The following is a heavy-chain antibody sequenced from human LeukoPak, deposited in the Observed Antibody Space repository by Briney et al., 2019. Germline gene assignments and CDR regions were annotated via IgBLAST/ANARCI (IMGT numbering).Heavy chain of an antibody. J-gene: IGHJ4*02. CDR1: GFTFSSYA. Sequence: GGSLRLSCAASGFTFSSYAMSWVRQALGKGLEWVSAISGSGGSTYYADSVKGRFTISRDNSKNTLYLQMNSLRAEDTAVYYCAKGRDIVVVPADDYWGQGTLVTVSS. V-gene: IGHV3-23*01. CDR2: ISGSGGST. D-gene: IGHD2-2*01. CDR3: AKGRDIVVVPADDY.